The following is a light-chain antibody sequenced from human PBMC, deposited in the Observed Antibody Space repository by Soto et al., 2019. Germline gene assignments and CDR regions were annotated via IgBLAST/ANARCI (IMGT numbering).Light chain of an antibody. V-gene: IGLV2-14*01. CDR2: EVS. CDR3: SSYTSSDNRV. J-gene: IGLJ2*01. Sequence: QSALTQPASVSGSPGQSITISCTGTSSDVDNYNYVSWYQHHPGKAPKLMIYEVSNRPSGVSNRFSGSKSGNTASLTISGLQAEDEADYYGSSYTSSDNRVFGGGTKLTVL. CDR1: SSDVDNYNY.